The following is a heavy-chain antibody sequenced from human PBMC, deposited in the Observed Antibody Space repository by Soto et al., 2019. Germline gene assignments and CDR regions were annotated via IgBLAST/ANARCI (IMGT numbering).Heavy chain of an antibody. CDR3: ARGHSTDCSNGVCSFFYNHEMDV. J-gene: IGHJ6*02. V-gene: IGHV1-2*04. CDR2: INPKSGGT. Sequence: QVQLVQSGAEVKKPGASVRVSCKASGYSFIDYHIHWVRQAPGQGLEWLGRINPKSGGTSTAQKFQGWVTMTRDRSISTVYMELTRLISDDTAVYFCARGHSTDCSNGVCSFFYNHEMDVWGQGTTVTVSS. D-gene: IGHD2-8*01. CDR1: GYSFIDYH.